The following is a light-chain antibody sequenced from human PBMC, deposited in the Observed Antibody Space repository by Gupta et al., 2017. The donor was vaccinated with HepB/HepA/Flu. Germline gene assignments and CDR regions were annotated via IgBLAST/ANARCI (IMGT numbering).Light chain of an antibody. CDR1: QSISSY. CDR3: QQSYSTIT. J-gene: IGKJ4*01. CDR2: AAS. V-gene: IGKV1-39*01. Sequence: DIQMTQSPSSLSASVGDRVTITCRASQSISSYLNWYQQKPGEAPKLLIYAASRLQSGVPSRFSGSGYAKDFTLTSSRQQNEDFANYYWQQSYSTITFGRGTKVEIK.